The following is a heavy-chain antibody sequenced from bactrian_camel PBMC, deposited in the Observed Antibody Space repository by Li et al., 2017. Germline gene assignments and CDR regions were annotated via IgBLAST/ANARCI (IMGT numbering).Heavy chain of an antibody. V-gene: IGHV3S55*01. CDR1: GLARGWYC. CDR3: AADRAGVACRSTRGDNY. CDR2: IDSDGST. D-gene: IGHD3*01. Sequence: HVQLVESGGGSVQAGGSLRLSCVASGLARGWYCMGWFRQASGKEREGVASIDSDGSTYYDDSVKGRFTISQDNAKNTLYLQMNSLKSEDTAMYYCAADRAGVACRSTRGDNYWGQGTQVTVS. J-gene: IGHJ4*01.